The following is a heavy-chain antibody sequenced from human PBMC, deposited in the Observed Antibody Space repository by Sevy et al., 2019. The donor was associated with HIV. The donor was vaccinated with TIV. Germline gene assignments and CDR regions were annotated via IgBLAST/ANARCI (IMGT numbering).Heavy chain of an antibody. J-gene: IGHJ4*02. V-gene: IGHV3-72*01. Sequence: GSLRLSCAASGFTFSDHYMGWVRQAPGRGLEWLGRTRNKANKYTTEYAASVKGRFTVSRDESKNSLFLQMNGLKTEDTAIYYCVRDMGATGTTYFTYWGQGTLVTVSS. D-gene: IGHD1-1*01. CDR2: TRNKANKYTT. CDR1: GFTFSDHY. CDR3: VRDMGATGTTYFTY.